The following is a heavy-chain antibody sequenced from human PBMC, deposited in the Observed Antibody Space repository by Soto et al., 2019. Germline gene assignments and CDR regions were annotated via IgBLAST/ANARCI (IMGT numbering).Heavy chain of an antibody. V-gene: IGHV4-30-4*01. CDR3: AREPSYYYDSSGYYHTDY. CDR2: IYYSGST. Sequence: SETLSLTCTVSGGSISSGDYYWSWIRQPPGKGLEWIGYIYYSGSTYYNPSLKSRVTISVDTSKNQFSLKLSSVTAADTAVYYCAREPSYYYDSSGYYHTDYWGQGTLVTVSS. D-gene: IGHD3-22*01. J-gene: IGHJ4*02. CDR1: GGSISSGDYY.